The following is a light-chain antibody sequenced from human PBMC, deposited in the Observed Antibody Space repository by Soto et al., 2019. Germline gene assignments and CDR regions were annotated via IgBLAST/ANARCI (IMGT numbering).Light chain of an antibody. CDR2: KAS. CDR3: QHYNSYSEA. J-gene: IGKJ1*01. Sequence: DIQLTQSPSFLSASVGDIVTITCRASQGISDYLAWYQQEPGKAPKLLIYKASTLKSGVPSRFSGSGSGTEFTLTISSLQPDDFATYYCQHYNSYSEAFGQGTKVDIK. CDR1: QGISDY. V-gene: IGKV1-9*01.